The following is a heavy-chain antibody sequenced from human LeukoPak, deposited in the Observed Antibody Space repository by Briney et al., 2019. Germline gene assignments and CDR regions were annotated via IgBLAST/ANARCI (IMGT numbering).Heavy chain of an antibody. CDR1: GFSFGSYA. V-gene: IGHV3-23*01. D-gene: IGHD3-16*01. J-gene: IGHJ4*02. Sequence: GGSLRLSCAASGFSFGSYAMTWVRQAPGKGLEWVSGISGSADSTYYADSVKGRFAISRDNSKNTLYLQMNSLRAEDTAVYYCASEITFGGVRGLDYDYWGQGTLVTVSS. CDR3: ASEITFGGVRGLDYDY. CDR2: ISGSADST.